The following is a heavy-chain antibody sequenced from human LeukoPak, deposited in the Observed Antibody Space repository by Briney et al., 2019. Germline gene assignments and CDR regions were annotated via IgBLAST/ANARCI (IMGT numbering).Heavy chain of an antibody. D-gene: IGHD4-17*01. J-gene: IGHJ6*02. CDR1: GFTVSSNY. CDR3: AKDTSVHGMDV. Sequence: GGSLRLSCAASGFTVSSNYMSWVRQAPGKGLEWVSVIYSGGSTYYADSVKGRFTISRDNSKNTLYLQMNSLRAEDTAVYYCAKDTSVHGMDVWGQGTTVTVSS. V-gene: IGHV3-53*01. CDR2: IYSGGST.